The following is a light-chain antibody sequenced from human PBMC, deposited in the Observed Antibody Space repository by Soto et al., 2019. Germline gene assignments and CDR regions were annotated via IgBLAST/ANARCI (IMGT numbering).Light chain of an antibody. CDR3: CSFTSITTSV. CDR2: EVS. Sequence: QSALTQPASVSGSLGQSITISCTVTSSDVGAYNYVSWYQQQPGKAPKLMISEVSNRPSGVSNRFSGSKSGNTASLIISGLQAEDEADYYCCSFTSITTSVFGTGTKVTVL. CDR1: SSDVGAYNY. V-gene: IGLV2-14*01. J-gene: IGLJ1*01.